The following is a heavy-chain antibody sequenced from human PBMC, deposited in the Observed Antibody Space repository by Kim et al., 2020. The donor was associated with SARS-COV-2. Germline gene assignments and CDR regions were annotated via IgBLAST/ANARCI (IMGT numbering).Heavy chain of an antibody. CDR1: GFTFSSYG. J-gene: IGHJ6*02. Sequence: GGSLRLSCAASGFTFSSYGMHWVRQAPGKGLEWVAVISYDGSNKYYADSVKGRFTISRDNSKNTLYLQMNSLRAEDTAVYYCAKENDYGDYPLNPYYYGMDVWGQGTTVTVSS. CDR2: ISYDGSNK. CDR3: AKENDYGDYPLNPYYYGMDV. D-gene: IGHD4-17*01. V-gene: IGHV3-30*18.